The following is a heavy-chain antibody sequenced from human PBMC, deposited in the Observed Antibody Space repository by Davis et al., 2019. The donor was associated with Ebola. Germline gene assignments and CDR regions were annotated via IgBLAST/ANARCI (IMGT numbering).Heavy chain of an antibody. CDR2: IYPGDSDT. CDR3: ARAVGGYCSSTSCYRGAFDI. V-gene: IGHV5-51*01. CDR1: GYSFTSYW. Sequence: GESLKISCKGSGYSFTSYWIGWVRQMPGKGLEWMGIIYPGDSDTRYSPSFQGQVTISADKSISTAYLQWSSLKASDTAMYYCARAVGGYCSSTSCYRGAFDIWGQGTMVTVSS. J-gene: IGHJ3*02. D-gene: IGHD2-2*02.